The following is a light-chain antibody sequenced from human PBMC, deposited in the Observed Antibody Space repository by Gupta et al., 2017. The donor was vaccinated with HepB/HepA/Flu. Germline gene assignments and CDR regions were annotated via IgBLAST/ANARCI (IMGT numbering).Light chain of an antibody. V-gene: IGLV2-14*01. Sequence: QPALTQPASVSGSLGQSITISCTGTSSDVGGFNYVSWFQQHPGEAPKLMIYDVTNRPSGVSDRFAGSKSGNTASLTISVLQAEDEADYYCNSYTSDITHVFGSGTKVTVL. CDR2: DVT. J-gene: IGLJ1*01. CDR3: NSYTSDITHV. CDR1: SSDVGGFNY.